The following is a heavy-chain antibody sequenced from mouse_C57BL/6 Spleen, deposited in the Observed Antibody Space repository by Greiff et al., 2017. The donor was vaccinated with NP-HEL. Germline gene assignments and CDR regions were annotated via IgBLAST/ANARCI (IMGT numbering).Heavy chain of an antibody. CDR1: GYTFTSYW. CDR2: IHPNSGST. V-gene: IGHV1-64*01. CDR3: AFYYDYDGYAMDY. Sequence: QVQLQQPGAELVKPEASVKLSCKASGYTFTSYWMHWVKQRPGQGLEWIGMIHPNSGSTNYNEKFKSKATLTVDKSSSTAYMQLSSLTSEDSAVYYCAFYYDYDGYAMDYWGQGTSVTVSS. D-gene: IGHD2-4*01. J-gene: IGHJ4*01.